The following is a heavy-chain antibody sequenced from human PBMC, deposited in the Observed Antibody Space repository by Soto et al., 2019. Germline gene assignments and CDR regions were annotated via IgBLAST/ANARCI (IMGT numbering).Heavy chain of an antibody. Sequence: QVQLIQFGAEVKKPGASVKVSCRASGYTFTKFHIHWVRQAPGQGLEWMGMIDPSGGVTRDAQRVQGRITTTSDTSANSVYIELRGLTSEDTAVYYCAGDVIRHDNYETIGYYFDHWGPGTLVTVSS. CDR3: AGDVIRHDNYETIGYYFDH. D-gene: IGHD3-16*01. V-gene: IGHV1-46*01. CDR2: IDPSGGVT. CDR1: GYTFTKFH. J-gene: IGHJ4*02.